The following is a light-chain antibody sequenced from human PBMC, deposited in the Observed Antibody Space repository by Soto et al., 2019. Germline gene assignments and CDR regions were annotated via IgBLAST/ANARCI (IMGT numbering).Light chain of an antibody. CDR1: SSDIGGYDY. CDR2: DVN. V-gene: IGLV2-14*01. J-gene: IGLJ2*01. Sequence: QSVLTQPASVSGSPGQSITLSCTGTSSDIGGYDYVSWYQRHPGKAPKLIIYDVNNRPSGVSNRFSGSKSGNTASLTISGLQAEDEADSYCTSYASGSSHVVVGGGTKLTVL. CDR3: TSYASGSSHVV.